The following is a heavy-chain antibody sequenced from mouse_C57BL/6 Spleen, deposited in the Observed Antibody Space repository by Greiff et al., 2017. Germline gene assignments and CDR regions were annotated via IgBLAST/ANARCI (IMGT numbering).Heavy chain of an antibody. CDR2: IRNKANGYTT. V-gene: IGHV7-3*01. CDR1: GFTFTDYY. J-gene: IGHJ3*01. Sequence: EVKVVESGGGLVQPGGSLSLSCAASGFTFTDYYMSWVRQPPGKALEWLGFIRNKANGYTTEYSASVKGRFTISRDNSQSILYLQMSALRAEDSATYYCARDYYGSEDGFAYWGQGTLVTVSA. D-gene: IGHD1-1*01. CDR3: ARDYYGSEDGFAY.